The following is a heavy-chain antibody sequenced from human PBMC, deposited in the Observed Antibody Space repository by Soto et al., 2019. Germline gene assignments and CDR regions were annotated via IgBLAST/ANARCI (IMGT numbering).Heavy chain of an antibody. D-gene: IGHD2-2*01. Sequence: QLQLQESGPRLVKPSETLSLTCSVSGGSISSSSYSWGWIRQPPGKGLEWIGTIYYSGSTHYNPCLDGRVAISADTPNNQLSLRLSSVTAADTAVYYCGRQPGHCGSTTCFGYYSVDVWGQGTTVTVS. CDR1: GGSISSSSYS. V-gene: IGHV4-39*01. CDR3: GRQPGHCGSTTCFGYYSVDV. J-gene: IGHJ6*02. CDR2: IYYSGST.